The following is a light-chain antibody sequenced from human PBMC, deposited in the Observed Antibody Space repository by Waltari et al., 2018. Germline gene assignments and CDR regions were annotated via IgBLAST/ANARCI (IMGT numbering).Light chain of an antibody. Sequence: DIQMTQSPSSLSASVGDRVTIPCRASQIISSYFNWYQQKPGKAPKLLIYAASSLQSGVPSRFSGRGSGTDFTLTISSLQPEDFATYYCQQSYSTPRTFGQGTKLEIK. CDR1: QIISSY. V-gene: IGKV1-39*01. CDR2: AAS. CDR3: QQSYSTPRT. J-gene: IGKJ2*02.